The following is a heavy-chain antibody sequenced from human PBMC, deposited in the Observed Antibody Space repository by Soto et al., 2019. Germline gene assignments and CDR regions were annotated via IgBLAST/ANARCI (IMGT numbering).Heavy chain of an antibody. CDR2: ISYDGSNK. CDR1: GFTFSSYA. CDR3: ARDAAITMVRGVLLGPYYYYGMDV. V-gene: IGHV3-30-3*01. D-gene: IGHD3-10*01. Sequence: GGSLRLSCAASGFTFSSYAMHWVRQAPGKGLEWVAVISYDGSNKYYADSVKGRFTISRDNSKNTLYLQMNSLRAEDTAVYYCARDAAITMVRGVLLGPYYYYGMDVWGQGTTVTV. J-gene: IGHJ6*02.